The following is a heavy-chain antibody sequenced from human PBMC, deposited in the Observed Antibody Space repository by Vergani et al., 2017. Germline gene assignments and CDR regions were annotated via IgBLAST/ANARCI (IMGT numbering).Heavy chain of an antibody. Sequence: QLQLQESGPGLVKPSATLSLTCSVPGAPIRSSNYYLGWIRQPPGKGLEWIASIYYSGSTYYHPSLKSRITISVDTSKNQFSLKLSSVTAADTAVYFCAGHSTVEWMVKLGWIDPWGQGILVTVSS. D-gene: IGHD6-19*01. V-gene: IGHV4-39*01. J-gene: IGHJ5*02. CDR3: AGHSTVEWMVKLGWIDP. CDR2: IYYSGST. CDR1: GAPIRSSNYY.